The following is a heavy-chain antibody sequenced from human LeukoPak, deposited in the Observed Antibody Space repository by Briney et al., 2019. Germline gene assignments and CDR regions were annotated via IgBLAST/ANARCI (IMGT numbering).Heavy chain of an antibody. D-gene: IGHD6-6*01. V-gene: IGHV3-9*03. CDR3: AKDLYSSSSYAFDI. CDR1: GFTFDDYA. CDR2: ISWNSGRI. J-gene: IGHJ3*02. Sequence: GGSLRLSCAASGFTFDDYAMHWVRQAPGKGLEWVSGISWNSGRIGYAGSVKGRFTISRDNAKNSLYLQMNSLRAEDMALYYCAKDLYSSSSYAFDIWGQGTMVTVSS.